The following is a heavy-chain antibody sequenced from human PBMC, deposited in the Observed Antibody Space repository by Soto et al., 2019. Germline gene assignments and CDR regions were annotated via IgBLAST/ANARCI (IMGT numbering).Heavy chain of an antibody. CDR2: ISYDGSNK. V-gene: IGHV3-30-3*01. Sequence: QVQLVESGGGVVQPGRSLRLSCAASGFTFSSYAMHWVRQAPGKRLEWVAGISYDGSNKDYADSVKGRFTISRDNSKNTLSLQMNSPRAEDTAEYYCARVGLIIVYWGQGTLVTVSS. D-gene: IGHD1-26*01. J-gene: IGHJ4*02. CDR1: GFTFSSYA. CDR3: ARVGLIIVY.